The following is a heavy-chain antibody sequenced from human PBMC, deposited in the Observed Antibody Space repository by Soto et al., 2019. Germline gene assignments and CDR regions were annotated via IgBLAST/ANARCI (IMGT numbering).Heavy chain of an antibody. V-gene: IGHV3-66*01. CDR2: IYSGGST. CDR3: ARVAFRRYNWNDPDWFDP. D-gene: IGHD1-1*01. CDR1: GFTVSSDY. Sequence: GSLRLSCAASGFTVSSDYMSWVRQAPGKGLEWVSVIYSGGSTYYADSVKGRFTISRDNSKNTLYLQMNSLRAEDTAVYYCARVAFRRYNWNDPDWFDPWGQGTLVTVSS. J-gene: IGHJ5*02.